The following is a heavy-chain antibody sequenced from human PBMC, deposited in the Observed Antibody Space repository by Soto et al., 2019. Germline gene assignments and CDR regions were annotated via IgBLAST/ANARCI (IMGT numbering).Heavy chain of an antibody. D-gene: IGHD1-26*01. CDR3: ARDRLGVTGDY. CDR1: GYTFSSYG. J-gene: IGHJ4*02. CDR2: ISAYNDNT. Sequence: ASVKVSCKASGYTFSSYGISWVRQAPGQGLEWMGLISAYNDNTNYAQKLQGRVTMTTDTSTSTSYMELRSLRSDDTAVYFCARDRLGVTGDYWGQGTLVTVSS. V-gene: IGHV1-18*01.